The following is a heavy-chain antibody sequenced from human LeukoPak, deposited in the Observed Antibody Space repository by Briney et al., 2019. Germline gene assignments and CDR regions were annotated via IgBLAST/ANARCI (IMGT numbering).Heavy chain of an antibody. CDR3: ARGYDILTGYYDLGFDY. D-gene: IGHD3-9*01. CDR1: RFTFADYG. Sequence: GGSLRLSCPASRFTFADYGMSWVRQAPGKGLEWASGINWNGGSTVYADSVKGRFTISRDNAKNSLYLQMNSLRAEDTALYYCARGYDILTGYYDLGFDYWGEGTLVTVPS. CDR2: INWNGGST. J-gene: IGHJ4*02. V-gene: IGHV3-20*04.